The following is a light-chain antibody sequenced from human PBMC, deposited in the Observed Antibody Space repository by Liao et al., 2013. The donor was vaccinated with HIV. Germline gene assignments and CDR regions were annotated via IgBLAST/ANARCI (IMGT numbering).Light chain of an antibody. CDR1: YIRGKS. J-gene: IGLJ3*02. Sequence: SYVVTQPPSVSVAPGKTATITCGGHYIRGKSVHWYQQKPGRAPVPVMFYDSARPSGIPERFSGSNSGNTATLTISGTQAMDEADYYCQAWDSGTGVFGGGTKLTVL. CDR2: YDS. V-gene: IGLV3-21*01. CDR3: QAWDSGTGV.